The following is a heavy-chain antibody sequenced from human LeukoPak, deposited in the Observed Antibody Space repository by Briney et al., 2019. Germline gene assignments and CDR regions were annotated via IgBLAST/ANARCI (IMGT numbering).Heavy chain of an antibody. CDR1: GGSISSYY. J-gene: IGHJ6*03. CDR2: IYTSGST. Sequence: SETLSLTCTVSGGSISSYYWSWIQQPAGKGLEWIGRIYTSGSTNYNPSLKSRVTMSVDTSKNQFSLKLSSVTAADTAVYYCARVGAAAWSYYYYMDVWGKGTTVTVSS. CDR3: ARVGAAAWSYYYYMDV. V-gene: IGHV4-4*07. D-gene: IGHD6-13*01.